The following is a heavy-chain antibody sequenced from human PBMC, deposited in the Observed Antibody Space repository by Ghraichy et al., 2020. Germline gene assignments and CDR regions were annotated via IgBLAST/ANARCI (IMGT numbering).Heavy chain of an antibody. D-gene: IGHD3-10*01. J-gene: IGHJ4*02. V-gene: IGHV3-74*01. CDR2: IKTDGSTT. CDR3: STSPRADRGNY. Sequence: GSLRLSCAASGLTFSSYWMHWVRQAPGKGLEWVSHIKTDGSTTNYSDSVRGRFTISRDNAKNTLYLQMNSLRADDTAVYYCSTSPRADRGNYWGQGTLVTVSS. CDR1: GLTFSSYW.